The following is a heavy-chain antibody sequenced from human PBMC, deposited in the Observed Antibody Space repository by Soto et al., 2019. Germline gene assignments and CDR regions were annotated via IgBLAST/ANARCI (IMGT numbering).Heavy chain of an antibody. D-gene: IGHD6-19*01. V-gene: IGHV5-51*01. CDR1: GYSFTSYW. CDR2: IYPGDSDT. CDR3: AREVPGEQWLHLFDY. J-gene: IGHJ4*02. Sequence: GESLKISCKGSGYSFTSYWIGWVRQMPVKGLEWMGIIYPGDSDTRYSPSFQGQVTISADKSISTAYPQWSSLKASDTAMYYCAREVPGEQWLHLFDYWGQGTLVTVSS.